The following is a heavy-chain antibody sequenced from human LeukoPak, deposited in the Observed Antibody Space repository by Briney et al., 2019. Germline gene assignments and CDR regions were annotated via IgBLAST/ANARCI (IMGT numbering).Heavy chain of an antibody. Sequence: PGRSLRLSFAASGFTFRSYHRHWVRQAPGEGLEWVAVIWYDGSIKYYADSVKGRFSISRDNSKNTLFVQMNCLRAEDTAVYYCARDTRSVGSGTSCPFYYGMDVWGQGTTVTVSS. CDR3: ARDTRSVGSGTSCPFYYGMDV. D-gene: IGHD3-10*01. CDR2: IWYDGSIK. J-gene: IGHJ6*02. CDR1: GFTFRSYH. V-gene: IGHV3-33*01.